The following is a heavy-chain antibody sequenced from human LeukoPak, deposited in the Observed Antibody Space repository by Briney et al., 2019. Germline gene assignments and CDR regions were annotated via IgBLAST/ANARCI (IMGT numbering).Heavy chain of an antibody. CDR3: ARDDWYNGLYYFEC. J-gene: IGHJ4*02. D-gene: IGHD1-1*01. CDR1: GDTLSSYA. Sequence: SVRVSCKASGDTLSSYAISLVREAPGQGLECVGGLIPIFGTANYAQKFQGRVTITTDESTSTAYMELSRLRCNDTSVYTAARDDWYNGLYYFECACQGRMVTVTA. CDR2: LIPIFGTA. V-gene: IGHV1-69*05.